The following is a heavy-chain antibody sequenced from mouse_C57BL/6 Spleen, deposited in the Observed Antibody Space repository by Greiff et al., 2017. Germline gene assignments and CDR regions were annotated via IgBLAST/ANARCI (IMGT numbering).Heavy chain of an antibody. J-gene: IGHJ3*01. Sequence: EVKVVESGGGLVQSGRSLRLSCATSGFTFSDFYMEWVRQAPGKGLEWIAASRNKANDYTTEYSASVKGRFIVSRDTSQSILYLQMNALRAEDTAIYYCARDGNYYYGSSPFAYWGQGTLVTVSA. D-gene: IGHD1-1*01. V-gene: IGHV7-1*01. CDR1: GFTFSDFY. CDR3: ARDGNYYYGSSPFAY. CDR2: SRNKANDYTT.